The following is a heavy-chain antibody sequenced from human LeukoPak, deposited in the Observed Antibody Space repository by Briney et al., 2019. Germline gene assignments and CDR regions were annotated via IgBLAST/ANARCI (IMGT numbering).Heavy chain of an antibody. CDR3: ARAIAAAGAQYFQH. D-gene: IGHD6-13*01. CDR1: GFSFSDYY. Sequence: GGSLRLSCAASGFSFSDYYMKWIRQAPGKGLEWVSYISSDSSYTNYADSVKGRFTISRDNAKNSLYLQMDSLRAEDTAVYYCARAIAAAGAQYFQHWGQGTLVSASS. V-gene: IGHV3-11*05. J-gene: IGHJ1*01. CDR2: ISSDSSYT.